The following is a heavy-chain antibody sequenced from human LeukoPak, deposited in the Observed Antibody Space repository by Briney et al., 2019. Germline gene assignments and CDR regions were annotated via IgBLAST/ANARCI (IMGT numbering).Heavy chain of an antibody. Sequence: GGSLRLSCAASGFTFWNHWMSRVRQAPGKGLEWVANIKEDGSEKQYVDSVKGRFTISRDNAKSSLYLQMNSLRVEDMAVYYCVRGSGWFLHWGQGTLVTVSS. CDR1: GFTFWNHW. V-gene: IGHV3-7*04. CDR3: VRGSGWFLH. J-gene: IGHJ4*02. D-gene: IGHD6-19*01. CDR2: IKEDGSEK.